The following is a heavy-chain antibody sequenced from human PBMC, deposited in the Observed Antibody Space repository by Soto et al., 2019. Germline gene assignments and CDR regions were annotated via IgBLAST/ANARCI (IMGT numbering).Heavy chain of an antibody. CDR1: GGSISSYY. D-gene: IGHD4-17*01. CDR3: ARGPGYGDYEGLAWYLAL. V-gene: IGHV4-59*01. Sequence: QVQLQESGPGLVKPSETLSLTCTVSGGSISSYYWSWIRQPPGKGLEWIGYIYYSGSTNYNPSLTRRVTTSVXTXXXPXXPMLSSVTAADTAVYSCARGPGYGDYEGLAWYLALWRRGTLVTVSS. CDR2: IYYSGST. J-gene: IGHJ2*01.